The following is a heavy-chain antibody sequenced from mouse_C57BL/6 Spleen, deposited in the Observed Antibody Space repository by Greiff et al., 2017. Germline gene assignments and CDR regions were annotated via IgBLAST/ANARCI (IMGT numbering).Heavy chain of an antibody. CDR3: ARQSPADY. Sequence: EVKLVESGGDLVKPGGSLKLSCAASGFTFSSYGMSWVRQTPDKRLEWVATISSGGSYTYYPDSVKGRFTISRDNAKNTLYLHMSSLKSEDTAMYYCARQSPADYWGQGTTLTVSS. CDR2: ISSGGSYT. J-gene: IGHJ2*01. CDR1: GFTFSSYG. V-gene: IGHV5-6*01.